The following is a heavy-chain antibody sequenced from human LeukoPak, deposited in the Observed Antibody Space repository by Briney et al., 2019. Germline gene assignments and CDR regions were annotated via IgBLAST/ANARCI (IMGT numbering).Heavy chain of an antibody. Sequence: PGGSPRLSCAASGFTFSSYAMSWVRQAPGKGLEWVSAISGSGGSTYYADSVKGRFTISRDNSKNTLYLQMSSLRAGDTAVYYCAKARLWFGELDCWGQGTLVTVSS. CDR2: ISGSGGST. J-gene: IGHJ4*02. CDR3: AKARLWFGELDC. V-gene: IGHV3-23*01. D-gene: IGHD3-10*01. CDR1: GFTFSSYA.